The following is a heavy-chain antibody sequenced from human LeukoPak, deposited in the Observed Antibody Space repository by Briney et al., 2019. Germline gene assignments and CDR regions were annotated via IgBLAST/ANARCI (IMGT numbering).Heavy chain of an antibody. Sequence: GGSLRLSCAASGFIFTDYWMNWVRQAPGKGLEWVAMIKYYGIYKKYLDSVKGRFTISRDNAKNSLYLEMNSLRAEDTAVYYCAKGSSTYSITSYWYFDLWGRGTLVTVSS. D-gene: IGHD6-13*01. J-gene: IGHJ2*01. CDR2: IKYYGIYK. V-gene: IGHV3-7*03. CDR3: AKGSSTYSITSYWYFDL. CDR1: GFIFTDYW.